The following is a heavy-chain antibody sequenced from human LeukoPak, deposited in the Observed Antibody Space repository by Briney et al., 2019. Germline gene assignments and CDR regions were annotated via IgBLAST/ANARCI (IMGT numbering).Heavy chain of an antibody. CDR1: RYTFTSYY. V-gene: IGHV1-46*01. Sequence: ASVKVSRKPSRYTFTSYYMNWVRQAPGPRLEWMGIINPSVVSTSHAQKLHARVTMPRDTSTSTVYMELSSLRSEDTAVYYCARRWVCSSTSCYRIPYFDYGGQGTLVTVSS. CDR3: ARRWVCSSTSCYRIPYFDY. CDR2: INPSVVST. D-gene: IGHD2-2*02. J-gene: IGHJ4*02.